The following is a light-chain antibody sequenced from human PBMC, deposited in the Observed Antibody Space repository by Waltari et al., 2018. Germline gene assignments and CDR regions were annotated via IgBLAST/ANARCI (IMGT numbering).Light chain of an antibody. CDR1: QSVLSSSNNKNY. V-gene: IGKV4-1*01. Sequence: DIVMTQSPDSLAVSLGERATINCKSSQSVLSSSNNKNYLAWFQQKPGQPPRLLFYLASTRESGVPDRFSGSGSGTDFTLTILSLQAEDVTVYYCQQYYSSPYTFGRGTKLEIK. CDR3: QQYYSSPYT. J-gene: IGKJ2*01. CDR2: LAS.